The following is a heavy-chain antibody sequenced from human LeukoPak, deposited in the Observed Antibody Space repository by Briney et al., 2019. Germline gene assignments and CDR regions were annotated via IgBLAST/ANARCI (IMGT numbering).Heavy chain of an antibody. CDR1: GGSISSGGYY. D-gene: IGHD3-3*01. J-gene: IGHJ6*03. V-gene: IGHV4-31*03. Sequence: ASETLSLTCTVSGGSISSGGYYWSWLRQHPGKGLEWIGYIYYSGSTYYNPSLKSRVTISVDTSKNQFSLKLSSVTAADTAVYYCARGVCDFWSGISRACDYYYMDVWGKGTTVTVSS. CDR3: ARGVCDFWSGISRACDYYYMDV. CDR2: IYYSGST.